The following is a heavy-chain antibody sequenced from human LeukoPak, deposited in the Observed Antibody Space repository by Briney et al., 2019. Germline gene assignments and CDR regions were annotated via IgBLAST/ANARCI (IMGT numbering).Heavy chain of an antibody. CDR3: ATDHPGYYDILSEFDY. V-gene: IGHV1-24*01. CDR2: FDPEDGET. Sequence: ASVKVSCKVSGYTLTELSMHWVRQAPGKGLEWMGGFDPEDGETIYAQKFQGRVTMTEDTSTDTAYMELSSLRSEDTAAYYCATDHPGYYDILSEFDYWGQGTLVTVSS. J-gene: IGHJ4*02. D-gene: IGHD3-9*01. CDR1: GYTLTELS.